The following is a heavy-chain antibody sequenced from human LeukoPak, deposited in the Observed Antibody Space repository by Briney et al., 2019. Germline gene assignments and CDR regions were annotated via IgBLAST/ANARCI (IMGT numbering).Heavy chain of an antibody. CDR1: GGSISSYY. Sequence: SETLSLTCTVSGGSISSYYWSWIRQPPGKGLEWIGYIYYSGSTNYNPSLKSRVAISVDTSKNQFSLKLSSVTAADTAVYYCARAFRMYALHNWFDPWGQGTLVTVSS. CDR2: IYYSGST. V-gene: IGHV4-59*01. J-gene: IGHJ5*02. CDR3: ARAFRMYALHNWFDP. D-gene: IGHD2-8*01.